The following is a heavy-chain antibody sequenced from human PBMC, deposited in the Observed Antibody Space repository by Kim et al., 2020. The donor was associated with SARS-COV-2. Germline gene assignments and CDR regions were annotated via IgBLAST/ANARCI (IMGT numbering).Heavy chain of an antibody. V-gene: IGHV1-18*01. J-gene: IGHJ4*02. CDR3: ARGGIVAISYYFDY. Sequence: AKKLQGRVTMTTDTSTSTAYMELRSLRSDDTAVYYCARGGIVAISYYFDYWGQGTLVTVSS. D-gene: IGHD5-12*01.